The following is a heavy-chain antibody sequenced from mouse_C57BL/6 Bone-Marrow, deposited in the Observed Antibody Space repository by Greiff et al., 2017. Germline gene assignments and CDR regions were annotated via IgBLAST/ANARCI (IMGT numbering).Heavy chain of an antibody. J-gene: IGHJ3*01. V-gene: IGHV1-54*01. CDR1: GYAFTNYL. CDR3: ARSWLLRWFAY. Sequence: QVQLQQSGAELVRPGTSVKVSCKASGYAFTNYLIEWVKQRPGQGLEWIGVINPGSGGTNYNEKFKGKATLTADKSSSTAYMQLSSLTSEDSAVYFCARSWLLRWFAYWGQGTLVTVSA. D-gene: IGHD2-3*01. CDR2: INPGSGGT.